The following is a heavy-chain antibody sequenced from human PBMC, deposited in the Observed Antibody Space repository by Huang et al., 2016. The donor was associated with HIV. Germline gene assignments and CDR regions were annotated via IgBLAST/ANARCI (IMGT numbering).Heavy chain of an antibody. CDR2: ITHRGRT. V-gene: IGHV4-34*01. D-gene: IGHD3-10*01. J-gene: IGHJ4*02. CDR1: GGSFSGYY. CDR3: ARAPHYGSGSYYY. Sequence: QVQLHQWGAGLLKPSATLSLTCAVYGGSFSGYYWSWIRQPPGMGLEWIGKITHRGRTNYNPSLKSRVTISEETAKNQFSLKLSSVTAADTAVYYCARAPHYGSGSYYYWGQGTLVTVSS.